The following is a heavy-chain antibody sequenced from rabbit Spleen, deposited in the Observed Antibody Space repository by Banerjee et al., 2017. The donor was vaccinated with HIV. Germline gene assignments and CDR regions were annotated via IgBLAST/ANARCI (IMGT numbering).Heavy chain of an antibody. V-gene: IGHV1S40*01. CDR2: IDVSKYGTT. CDR1: GLDFSSSYW. Sequence: QSLEESGGDLVKPGASLTLTCKASGLDFSSSYWICWVRQAPGKGLEWIACIDVSKYGTTYYANWAKGRFTISKTSSTTVALQVTSLTAADTATYFCARDISSSFSSYGMDLWGPGTLVTVS. J-gene: IGHJ6*01. D-gene: IGHD1-1*01. CDR3: ARDISSSFSSYGMDL.